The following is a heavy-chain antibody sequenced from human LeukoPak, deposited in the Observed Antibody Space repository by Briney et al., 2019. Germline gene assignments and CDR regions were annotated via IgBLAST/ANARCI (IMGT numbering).Heavy chain of an antibody. D-gene: IGHD3-10*01. CDR1: GGSISSGGYS. J-gene: IGHJ4*02. Sequence: TWETLSLTCTVSGGSISSGGYSWSWIRLHPGVGLEWIGHIYYSGSTYYNPSLKSRVTISVDTSKNQFSLKLSSVTAADTAVYYCARDQYYYGSGSHHYMNWGQRTLVTVSS. CDR2: IYYSGST. CDR3: ARDQYYYGSGSHHYMN. V-gene: IGHV4-31*03.